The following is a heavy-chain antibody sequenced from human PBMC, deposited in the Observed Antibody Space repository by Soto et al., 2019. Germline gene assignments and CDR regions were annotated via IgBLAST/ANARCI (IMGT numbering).Heavy chain of an antibody. Sequence: SETLSLTCSVSGGSISSSSYYWGWIRQPPGKGLEWIGNIYYSGKTYYTPSLKSRVTISVDRSKNQFSLKLSSVTAADTAVYYCARAHYGDYGYGMDVWGQGTTVTVSS. CDR1: GGSISSSSYY. J-gene: IGHJ6*02. V-gene: IGHV4-39*07. CDR3: ARAHYGDYGYGMDV. D-gene: IGHD4-17*01. CDR2: IYYSGKT.